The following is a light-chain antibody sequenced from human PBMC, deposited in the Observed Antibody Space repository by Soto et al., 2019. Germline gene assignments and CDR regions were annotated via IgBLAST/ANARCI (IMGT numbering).Light chain of an antibody. Sequence: SYELTQPPSVSVSPGQTASITCSGDKLGDKYACWYQQKPGQSPVLVIYQDSKRPSGIPERFSGSNSGNTATLTISGPQAMDEAYYYCQAWDSSTVVFGGGTKVTVL. CDR2: QDS. V-gene: IGLV3-1*01. CDR1: KLGDKY. CDR3: QAWDSSTVV. J-gene: IGLJ2*01.